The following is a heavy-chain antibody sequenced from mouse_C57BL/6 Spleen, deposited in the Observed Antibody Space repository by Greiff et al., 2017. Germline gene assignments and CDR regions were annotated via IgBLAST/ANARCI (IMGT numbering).Heavy chain of an antibody. V-gene: IGHV1-55*01. CDR2: IYPGSGST. CDR3: ARWDGYLAWFAY. J-gene: IGHJ3*01. D-gene: IGHD2-3*01. Sequence: QVQLQQPGAELVKPGASVKMSCKASGYTFTSYWITWVKQRPGQGLEWIGDIYPGSGSTNYNEKFKSKATLTVDTSSSTAYMQLSSLTSEDSAVYYCARWDGYLAWFAYWGQGTLVTVSA. CDR1: GYTFTSYW.